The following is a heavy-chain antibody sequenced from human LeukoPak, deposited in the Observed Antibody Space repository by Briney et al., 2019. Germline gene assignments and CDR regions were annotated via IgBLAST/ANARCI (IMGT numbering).Heavy chain of an antibody. J-gene: IGHJ4*02. CDR2: FDPEGGET. CDR3: ATLMVRGVKGGHYFDY. D-gene: IGHD3-10*01. Sequence: ASVKVSFTVSGYTLTELSMHWVRQAPGKGLEWMGGFDPEGGETIYAQKFQGRVTMTEDTSTDTAYMELSSLRSEDTAVYYCATLMVRGVKGGHYFDYWGQGTLVTVSS. V-gene: IGHV1-24*01. CDR1: GYTLTELS.